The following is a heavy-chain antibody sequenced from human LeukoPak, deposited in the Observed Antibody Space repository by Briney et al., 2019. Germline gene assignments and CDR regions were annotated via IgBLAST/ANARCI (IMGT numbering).Heavy chain of an antibody. Sequence: PSETLSLTCAVSGGSISSGGYSWSWIRQPPGKGLEWIGSIHYSGSTNYNPSLKSRVTISVDTSKNQFSLKLSSVTAADTAVYYCARLRTHRSGYSSSWYQMDVWGKGTTVTVSS. V-gene: IGHV4-39*07. D-gene: IGHD6-13*01. CDR1: GGSISSGGYS. CDR3: ARLRTHRSGYSSSWYQMDV. J-gene: IGHJ6*04. CDR2: IHYSGST.